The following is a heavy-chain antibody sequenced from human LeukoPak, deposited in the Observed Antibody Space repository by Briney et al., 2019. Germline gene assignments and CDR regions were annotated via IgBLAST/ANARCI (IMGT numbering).Heavy chain of an antibody. CDR3: AGGSSFDY. V-gene: IGHV1-69*04. Sequence: ASVKVSCKASGGTFSSYAISWVRQAPEQGLEWMGRIIPILGIANYAQKFQGRVTITADKSTSTAYIELSSLRSEDTAVYYCAGGSSFDYWGQGTLVTVSS. J-gene: IGHJ4*02. CDR1: GGTFSSYA. CDR2: IIPILGIA. D-gene: IGHD3-10*01.